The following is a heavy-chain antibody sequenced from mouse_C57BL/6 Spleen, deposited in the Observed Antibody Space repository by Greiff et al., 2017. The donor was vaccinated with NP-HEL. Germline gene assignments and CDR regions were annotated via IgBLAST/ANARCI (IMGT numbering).Heavy chain of an antibody. V-gene: IGHV5-4*01. CDR1: GFTFSSYA. CDR3: AREDDGYYAMDY. D-gene: IGHD2-3*01. Sequence: EVQLQESGGGLVKPGGSLKLSCAASGFTFSSYAMSWVRQTPEKRLEWVATISDGGSYTYYPDNVKGRFTISRDNAKNNLYLQMSHLKSEDTAMYYCAREDDGYYAMDYWGQGTSVTVSS. CDR2: ISDGGSYT. J-gene: IGHJ4*01.